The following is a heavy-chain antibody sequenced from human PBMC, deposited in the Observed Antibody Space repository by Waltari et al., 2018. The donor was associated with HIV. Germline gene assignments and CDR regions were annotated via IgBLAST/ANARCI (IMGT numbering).Heavy chain of an antibody. Sequence: QVQLVQSGAEVRTPGASVKVSCKASGYSFTTYYIHWVRQAPGQGLEWMGVINPSGGSTTFAQKIEGRVAMTGDTSTSTVYMELRSLTYDDTAVYYCARETVDIPHGFDIWGQGTLVTVSS. CDR3: ARETVDIPHGFDI. V-gene: IGHV1-46*01. D-gene: IGHD2-2*02. J-gene: IGHJ3*02. CDR2: INPSGGST. CDR1: GYSFTTYY.